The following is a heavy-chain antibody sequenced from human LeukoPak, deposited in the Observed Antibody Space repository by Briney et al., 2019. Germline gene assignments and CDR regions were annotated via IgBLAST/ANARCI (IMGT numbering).Heavy chain of an antibody. Sequence: SETLSLTCTVSGGSISSVGYYWSWIRQFPGGGLEWIGYISYSGTTHSNPSLKSRVTISVDPSKSQFSLKLSSVTAADTAVYYCARGGLYSSSWLPYFDYWGQGTLVTVSS. CDR1: GGSISSVGYY. CDR3: ARGGLYSSSWLPYFDY. J-gene: IGHJ4*02. CDR2: ISYSGTT. V-gene: IGHV4-31*03. D-gene: IGHD6-13*01.